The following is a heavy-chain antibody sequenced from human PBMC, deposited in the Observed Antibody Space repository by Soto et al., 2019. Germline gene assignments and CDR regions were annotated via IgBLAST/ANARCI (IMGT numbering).Heavy chain of an antibody. V-gene: IGHV3-30*18. J-gene: IGHJ4*02. D-gene: IGHD6-13*01. Sequence: QVQLVESGGGVVQPGRSLRLSCAASGFTFSSYGMHWVRQAPGKGLEWMAVISYDGSNKYYADSVKGRFTISRDNSKNTRYLQMNSLRAEDTAVYYCAKTILEYSSSWYVESPCDYLGQGTLVTVSS. CDR2: ISYDGSNK. CDR1: GFTFSSYG. CDR3: AKTILEYSSSWYVESPCDY.